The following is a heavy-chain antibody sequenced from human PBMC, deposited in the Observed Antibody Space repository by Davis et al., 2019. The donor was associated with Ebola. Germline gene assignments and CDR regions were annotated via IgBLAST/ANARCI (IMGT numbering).Heavy chain of an antibody. D-gene: IGHD3-9*01. CDR3: AREPQLRYRNWFDP. CDR2: IIPIFGTA. CDR1: GYTFTSYG. V-gene: IGHV1-69*13. J-gene: IGHJ5*02. Sequence: AASVKVSCKASGYTFTSYGISWVRQAPGQGLEWMGGIIPIFGTANYAQKFQGRVTITADESTSTAYMELSSLRSEDTAVYYCAREPQLRYRNWFDPWGQGTLVTVSS.